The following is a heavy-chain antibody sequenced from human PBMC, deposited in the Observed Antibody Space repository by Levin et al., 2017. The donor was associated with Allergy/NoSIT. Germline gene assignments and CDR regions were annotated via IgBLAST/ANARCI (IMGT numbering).Heavy chain of an antibody. D-gene: IGHD5-24*01. CDR1: GGSISSYY. CDR3: ARGMATIIDY. J-gene: IGHJ4*02. Sequence: PSETLSLTCTVSGGSISSYYWSWIRQPPGKGLEWIGYIYYSGSTNYNPSLKSRVTISVDTSKNQFSLKLSSVTAADTAVYYCARGMATIIDYWGQGTLVTVSS. V-gene: IGHV4-59*01. CDR2: IYYSGST.